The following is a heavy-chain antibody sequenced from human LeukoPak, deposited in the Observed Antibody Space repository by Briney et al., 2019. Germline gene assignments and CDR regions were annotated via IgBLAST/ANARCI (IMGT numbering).Heavy chain of an antibody. Sequence: PSETLSLTCTVSAGSISNYYWSWIRQPAGKGLEWIGRISSRGSTNYNPSLKSRVTMSIDTSKNQFSLKLSSVTAADTAVYYCARTPIYYYDSSGYYNWGQGTLVPVSS. J-gene: IGHJ4*02. V-gene: IGHV4-4*07. CDR2: ISSRGST. CDR1: AGSISNYY. D-gene: IGHD3-22*01. CDR3: ARTPIYYYDSSGYYN.